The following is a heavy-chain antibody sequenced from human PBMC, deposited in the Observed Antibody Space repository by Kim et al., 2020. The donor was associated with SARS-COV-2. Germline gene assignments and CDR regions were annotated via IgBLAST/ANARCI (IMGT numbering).Heavy chain of an antibody. Sequence: QGRVTITRDTSASTAYMELSSLRSEDTAVYYCARGGYIVVVPAAIDAFDIWGQGTMVTVSS. CDR3: ARGGYIVVVPAAIDAFDI. V-gene: IGHV1-3*01. J-gene: IGHJ3*02. D-gene: IGHD2-2*01.